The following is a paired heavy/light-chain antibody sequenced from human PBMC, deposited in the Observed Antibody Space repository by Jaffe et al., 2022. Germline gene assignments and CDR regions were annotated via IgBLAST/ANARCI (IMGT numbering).Light chain of an antibody. J-gene: IGLJ2*01. V-gene: IGLV3-1*01. CDR1: KLGDKY. CDR2: QDS. CDR3: QAWDSSTACVV. Sequence: SYELTQPPSVSVSPGQTASITCSGDKLGDKYACWYQQKPGQSPVLVIYQDSKRPSGIPERFSGSNSGNTATLTISGTQAMDEADYYCQAWDSSTACVVFGGGTKLTVL.
Heavy chain of an antibody. V-gene: IGHV1-3*01. Sequence: QVQLVQSGAEVKKPGASVKVSCKASGYTFTSYAMHWVRQAPGQRLEWMGWINAGNGNTKYSQKFQGRVTITRDTSASTAYMELSSLRSEDTAVYYCARALPPLGYCSGGSCYPLLSLDVWGKGTTVTVSS. CDR2: INAGNGNT. J-gene: IGHJ6*04. CDR3: ARALPPLGYCSGGSCYPLLSLDV. D-gene: IGHD2-15*01. CDR1: GYTFTSYA.